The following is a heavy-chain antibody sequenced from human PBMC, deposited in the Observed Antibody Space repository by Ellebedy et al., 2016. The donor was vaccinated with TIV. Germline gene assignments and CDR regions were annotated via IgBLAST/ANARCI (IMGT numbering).Heavy chain of an antibody. CDR1: GFSFRSYW. CDR2: MRQDGGDK. CDR3: ASDGSYGDYLSPTHAFVM. V-gene: IGHV3-7*01. D-gene: IGHD4-17*01. Sequence: GGSLRLSCVASGFSFRSYWMSWVRQAPGKGLEWVANMRQDGGDKYYVDSVKGRFTISRDNAKTSLYLQMNSLRADDTAMYYCASDGSYGDYLSPTHAFVMWGQGTMVSVSS. J-gene: IGHJ3*02.